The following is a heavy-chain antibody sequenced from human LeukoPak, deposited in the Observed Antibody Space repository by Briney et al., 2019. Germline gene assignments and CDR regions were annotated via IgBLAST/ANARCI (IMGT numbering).Heavy chain of an antibody. D-gene: IGHD5-18*01. Sequence: GRSLRLSCAASGFTFSSYAMHWVRQAPGKGLEWVAVISYDGSNKYYADSVKGRLTISRDNSKNTLYLQMNSLRAGDTAVYYCARSQVDTAMVIIYWGQGTLVTVSS. CDR2: ISYDGSNK. V-gene: IGHV3-30-3*01. CDR3: ARSQVDTAMVIIY. CDR1: GFTFSSYA. J-gene: IGHJ4*02.